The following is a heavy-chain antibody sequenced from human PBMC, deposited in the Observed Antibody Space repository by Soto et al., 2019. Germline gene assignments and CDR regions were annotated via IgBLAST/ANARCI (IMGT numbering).Heavy chain of an antibody. J-gene: IGHJ6*02. D-gene: IGHD2-2*01. CDR2: ISYDGSNK. CDR1: GFTFSSYA. CDR3: ARVRIPLVVVPAATSSYYYGMDV. V-gene: IGHV3-30-3*01. Sequence: GGSLRLSCAASGFTFSSYAMHWVRQAPGKGLEWVAVISYDGSNKYYADSVKGRFTISRDNSKNTLYLQMNSLRAEDTAVYYCARVRIPLVVVPAATSSYYYGMDVWGQGTTVTVSS.